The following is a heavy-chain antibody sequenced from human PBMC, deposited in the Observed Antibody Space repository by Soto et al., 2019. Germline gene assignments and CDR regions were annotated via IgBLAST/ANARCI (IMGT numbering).Heavy chain of an antibody. CDR2: ISGGGDTT. V-gene: IGHV3-23*01. J-gene: IGHJ4*02. D-gene: IGHD3-10*01. CDR3: AKGRGGSGSLTPRVDF. Sequence: EVQLLESGGGLVQPGGSLRLSCAASGFTFNNYAMTWVRQAPGKGLEWVSAISGGGDTTSYADSVKGRFTVARDGYKNTLYLQMRSPRAENTALYFCAKGRGGSGSLTPRVDFWGQATLVTVSS. CDR1: GFTFNNYA.